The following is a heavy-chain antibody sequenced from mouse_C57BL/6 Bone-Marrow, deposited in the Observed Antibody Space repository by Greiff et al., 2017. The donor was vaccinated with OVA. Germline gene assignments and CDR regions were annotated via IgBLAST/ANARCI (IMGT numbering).Heavy chain of an antibody. J-gene: IGHJ4*01. Sequence: EVKLVESGGGLVQPGGSMKLSCVASGFTFSNYWMNWVRQSPEKGLEWVAQIRLKSDNYATHYAESVKGRFTISRDDSKSSVYLQMNNLRAEDTGIYYCTITTVVAYYPYYYAMDYWGQGTSVTVSS. CDR3: TITTVVAYYPYYYAMDY. CDR1: GFTFSNYW. V-gene: IGHV6-3*01. D-gene: IGHD1-1*01. CDR2: IRLKSDNYAT.